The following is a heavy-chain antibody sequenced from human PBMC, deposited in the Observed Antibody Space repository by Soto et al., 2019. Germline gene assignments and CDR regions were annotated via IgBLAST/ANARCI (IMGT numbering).Heavy chain of an antibody. V-gene: IGHV3-23*01. CDR2: ISGSGGST. J-gene: IGHJ4*02. CDR1: GFTFSSYG. CDR3: ANLQQLWYIDY. Sequence: EVQLLESGGGLVQPGGSLRLSCAASGFTFSSYGMSWVRQAPGKGLEWVSAISGSGGSTYYADSVKGRFTISRDNAKNSLYLQMNSLRAEDTAVYYCANLQQLWYIDYWGQGSLVTVSS. D-gene: IGHD5-18*01.